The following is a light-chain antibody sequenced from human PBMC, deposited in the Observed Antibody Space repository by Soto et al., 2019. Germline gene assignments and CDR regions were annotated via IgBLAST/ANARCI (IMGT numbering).Light chain of an antibody. CDR3: ATGDDSREVV. V-gene: IGLV1-47*01. CDR1: SSKIGSSH. Sequence: QSVLTQPPSASGTPGQTVTISCSGRSSKIGSSHVYWYQHLPGTAPKLLIYRTNQRPSGVPDRFSGSKSGTSASLAISGLGPEEGADYYCATGDDSREVVFGGGTKLTAL. CDR2: RTN. J-gene: IGLJ2*01.